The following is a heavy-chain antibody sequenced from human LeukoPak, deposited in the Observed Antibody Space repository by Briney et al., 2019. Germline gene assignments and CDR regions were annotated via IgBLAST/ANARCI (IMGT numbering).Heavy chain of an antibody. CDR2: NNHSGTN. Sequence: NPSETLSLTCAVYGGSFSGYYWSWIRQPPRKGRAWIGENNHSGTNNYTPSLKSRVTTSVATYKNLFSMKLSSVTAADTAVYCCAIYCGSTSCYRDIHDYWGQGTLVTVSS. D-gene: IGHD2-2*01. J-gene: IGHJ4*02. CDR3: AIYCGSTSCYRDIHDY. V-gene: IGHV4-34*01. CDR1: GGSFSGYY.